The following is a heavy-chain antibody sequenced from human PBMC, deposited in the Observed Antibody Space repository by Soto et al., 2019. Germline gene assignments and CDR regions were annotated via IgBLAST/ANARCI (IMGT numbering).Heavy chain of an antibody. CDR3: SKGTGTTRLYSMDV. V-gene: IGHV3-23*01. CDR1: GFIFHTYV. D-gene: IGHD1-7*01. J-gene: IGHJ6*02. Sequence: PGGSLRLSCVDPGFIFHTYVMNWVRQAPGKGLEWVASISASGDSTYYADSLKGRFTISRDNSKDTLYLQMNSLRAEDTALYYCSKGTGTTRLYSMDVWGQGTTVTVSS. CDR2: ISASGDST.